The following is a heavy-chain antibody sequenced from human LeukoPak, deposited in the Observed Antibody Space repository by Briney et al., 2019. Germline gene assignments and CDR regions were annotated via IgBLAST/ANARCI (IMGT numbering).Heavy chain of an antibody. CDR3: ARSGNYYGSGSSTPYYFDY. D-gene: IGHD3-10*01. CDR2: INPSGGST. Sequence: GASVKVSCKASGYTFTSYYMHWVRQAPGQGLEWMGIINPSGGSTSYAQKFQGRVTMTRDTSTSTVYMELSSLRSEDTAVYYCARSGNYYGSGSSTPYYFDYWGQGTLVTVSS. CDR1: GYTFTSYY. V-gene: IGHV1-46*01. J-gene: IGHJ4*02.